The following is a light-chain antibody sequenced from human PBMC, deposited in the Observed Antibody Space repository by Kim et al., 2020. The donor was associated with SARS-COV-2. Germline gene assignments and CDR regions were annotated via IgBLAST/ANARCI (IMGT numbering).Light chain of an antibody. V-gene: IGLV2-14*04. CDR1: SSDVGGYNY. CDR2: DVS. Sequence: GQSITISCTGTSSDVGGYNYVSWYQQHPGKAPKLVIYDVSKRPSGVSNRFSGSKSGNTASLTISGLQAEDEADYYCSSYTSSSTLTFGGGTQLTVL. J-gene: IGLJ3*02. CDR3: SSYTSSSTLT.